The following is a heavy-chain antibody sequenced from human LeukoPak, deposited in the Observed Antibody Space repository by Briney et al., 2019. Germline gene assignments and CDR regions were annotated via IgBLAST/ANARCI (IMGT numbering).Heavy chain of an antibody. Sequence: PGGSLRLSCAASGFTFSNFWMHWVRQVPGKGLVWVSRLSGDGSSTAYADSVKGRLTISRDNAKDTLYLQMNSLRAEETAVYYCVREGLYCTNGVCFRAAFDYWGQGALVTVSS. CDR2: LSGDGSST. J-gene: IGHJ4*02. CDR1: GFTFSNFW. V-gene: IGHV3-74*01. CDR3: VREGLYCTNGVCFRAAFDY. D-gene: IGHD2-8*01.